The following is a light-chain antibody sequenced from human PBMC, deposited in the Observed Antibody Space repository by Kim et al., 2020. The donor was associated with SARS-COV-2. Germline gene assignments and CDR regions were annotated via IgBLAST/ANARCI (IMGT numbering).Light chain of an antibody. CDR2: GAS. J-gene: IGKJ2*01. Sequence: EIVLTQSPGTLSLSPGETATLSCRASQSVSSNYLAWYQQKPGQAPRLLIYGASSRATGIPDRFSGSGSGTEFSLTISRLEPEDLAVYYCQQYGGSPMYTFGQGTKLEIK. CDR3: QQYGGSPMYT. V-gene: IGKV3-20*01. CDR1: QSVSSNY.